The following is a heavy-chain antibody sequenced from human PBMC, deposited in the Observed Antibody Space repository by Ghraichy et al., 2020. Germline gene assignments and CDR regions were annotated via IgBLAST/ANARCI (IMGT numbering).Heavy chain of an antibody. Sequence: ASVKVSCKASGYTFTSYAMHWVRQAPGQRLEWMGWINAGNGNTKYSQKFQGRVTITRDTSASTAYMELSSLRSEDTAVYYCARVRRLLFSGLGYWGQGTLVTVSS. D-gene: IGHD2-21*01. V-gene: IGHV1-3*01. J-gene: IGHJ4*02. CDR1: GYTFTSYA. CDR2: INAGNGNT. CDR3: ARVRRLLFSGLGY.